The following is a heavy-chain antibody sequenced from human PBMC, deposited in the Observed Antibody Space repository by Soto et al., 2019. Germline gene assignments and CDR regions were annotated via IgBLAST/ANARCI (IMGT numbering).Heavy chain of an antibody. CDR3: ATDSATSYFGMDV. D-gene: IGHD1-26*01. V-gene: IGHV4-34*01. J-gene: IGHJ6*02. CDR2: VNDSGST. CDR1: GGSFTGNY. Sequence: LSLTCAVYGGSFTGNYRSWIRQPPGKGLEWIGEVNDSGSTNFNPSLKSRVTISVDTSKKQFTLKLTSVTAADTAVYYCATDSATSYFGMDVWGHGTTVTVSS.